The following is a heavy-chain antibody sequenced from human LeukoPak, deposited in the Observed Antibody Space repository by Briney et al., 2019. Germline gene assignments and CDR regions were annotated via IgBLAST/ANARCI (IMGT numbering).Heavy chain of an antibody. J-gene: IGHJ4*02. CDR3: ARDSLLRDGHNRIPSYYFDY. V-gene: IGHV3-33*08. CDR2: IWNDGSKK. D-gene: IGHD5-24*01. Sequence: GRSLRLSCAASGFSFSTFGMHWARRAPGKGLEWVAVIWNDGSKKFYAESVKGRFTISRDNSKNTLYLQMGSLRAEDMAVYYCARDSLLRDGHNRIPSYYFDYWGQGTLVTVSS. CDR1: GFSFSTFG.